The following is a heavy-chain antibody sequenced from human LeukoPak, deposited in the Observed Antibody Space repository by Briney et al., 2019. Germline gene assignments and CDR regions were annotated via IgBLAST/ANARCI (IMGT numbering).Heavy chain of an antibody. CDR3: ARGYCSSTSCSWGFDP. CDR1: GGSISSYY. Sequence: SETLSLTCTVSGGSISSYYWSWIRQPPGKGLEWIGYIYYSGSTNYNPSLKSRVTISVDTSKNQFSLKLSSVTAEDTAVYYCARGYCSSTSCSWGFDPWGQGTLVTVSS. CDR2: IYYSGST. V-gene: IGHV4-59*01. D-gene: IGHD2-2*01. J-gene: IGHJ5*02.